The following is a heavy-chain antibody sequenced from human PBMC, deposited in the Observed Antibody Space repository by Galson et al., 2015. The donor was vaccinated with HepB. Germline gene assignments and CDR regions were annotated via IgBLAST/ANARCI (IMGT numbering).Heavy chain of an antibody. D-gene: IGHD2-15*01. V-gene: IGHV3-9*01. CDR1: GFSFNDYG. Sequence: SLRLSCAASGFSFNDYGLHWVRQAPGKGLEWVSYISWNSGSIAYADSVKGRFTISRDNAKNSLYLQMNSLRPEDTAFYYCAKERGGSSPDRYFDYWGQGTLVTVSS. CDR3: AKERGGSSPDRYFDY. J-gene: IGHJ4*02. CDR2: ISWNSGSI.